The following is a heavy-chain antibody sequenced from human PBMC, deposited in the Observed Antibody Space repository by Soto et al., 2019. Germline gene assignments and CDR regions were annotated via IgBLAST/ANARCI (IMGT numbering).Heavy chain of an antibody. CDR3: ASDAPLWLSPLFDY. CDR1: GFTFSSYW. Sequence: EVQLVESGGGLVQPGGSLRLSCAASGFTFSSYWMSWVRQAPGNGLEWVANIKQDGSEKYYVDSVKGRFTISRDNAKNSLYLQMNSLRAEDTAVYYCASDAPLWLSPLFDYWGQGTRVTVSS. J-gene: IGHJ4*02. D-gene: IGHD5-18*01. V-gene: IGHV3-7*01. CDR2: IKQDGSEK.